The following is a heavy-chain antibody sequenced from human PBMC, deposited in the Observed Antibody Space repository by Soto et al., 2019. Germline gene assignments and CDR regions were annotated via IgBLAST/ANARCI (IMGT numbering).Heavy chain of an antibody. Sequence: ASVKVSCKASGYTFTDYAIHWVRQAPGQGLEWMGWINVGNGNTGYSRKFQGRVTNARDMSAGTAYIEVTSLTSEDTAIYYCAREGAHYTPLDHWGQGTLVTVSS. CDR2: INVGNGNT. D-gene: IGHD2-15*01. CDR1: GYTFTDYA. J-gene: IGHJ4*02. CDR3: AREGAHYTPLDH. V-gene: IGHV1-3*01.